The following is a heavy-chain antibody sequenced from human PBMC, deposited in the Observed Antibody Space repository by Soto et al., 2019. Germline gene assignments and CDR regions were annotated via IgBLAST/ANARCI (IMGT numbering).Heavy chain of an antibody. D-gene: IGHD2-2*01. V-gene: IGHV3-21*02. CDR1: GFTFSRYY. CDR3: ARDDGLSSTHVKAFDL. Sequence: EVQLVESGGGLVEPGGSLRLSCAASGFTFSRYYMNWVRQAPGKGLEWVSSISTTSSYTHYADSLKGRFTISGDNAKKLLYLQMNSLRAEDTAVYYCARDDGLSSTHVKAFDLWGQGTKVNVSS. CDR2: ISTTSSYT. J-gene: IGHJ3*01.